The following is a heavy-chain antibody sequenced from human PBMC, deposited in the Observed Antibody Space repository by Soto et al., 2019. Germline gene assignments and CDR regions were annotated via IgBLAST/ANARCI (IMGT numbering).Heavy chain of an antibody. CDR3: AKEGGYSYGLYYYGMDV. V-gene: IGHV3-23*01. CDR2: ISGSGGGT. Sequence: LRLSCAASGFTFSSFATSWVRQAPGKGLEWVSVISGSGGGTYYADSVKGRLTISRDNSKNTLFLQMNSLKAEDTAVYYCAKEGGYSYGLYYYGMDVWGQGTTVTVSS. J-gene: IGHJ6*02. CDR1: GFTFSSFA. D-gene: IGHD5-18*01.